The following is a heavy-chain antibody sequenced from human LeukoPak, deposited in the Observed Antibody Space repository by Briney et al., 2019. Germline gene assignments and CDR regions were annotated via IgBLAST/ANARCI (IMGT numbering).Heavy chain of an antibody. CDR2: MSGSSGST. V-gene: IGHV3-23*01. CDR1: GFTFSSYA. D-gene: IGHD3-22*01. CDR3: AKDLAKYYYDSSGPLDY. Sequence: GGSLRLSCAASGFTFSSYAMSWVRQAPGKGLEWVSAMSGSSGSTYYADSVKGRFTISRDNSKNTLYLQMNSLRAEDTAVYYCAKDLAKYYYDSSGPLDYWGQGTLVTVSS. J-gene: IGHJ4*02.